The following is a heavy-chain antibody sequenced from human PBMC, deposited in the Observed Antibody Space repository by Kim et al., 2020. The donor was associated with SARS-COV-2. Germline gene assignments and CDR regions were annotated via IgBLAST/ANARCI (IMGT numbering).Heavy chain of an antibody. J-gene: IGHJ5*02. V-gene: IGHV3-11*06. Sequence: RGRFTNSRDNAKNSLYLQMNSLRAEDTAVYYCARGGGYCSSTSCVWFDPWGQGTLVTVSS. CDR3: ARGGGYCSSTSCVWFDP. D-gene: IGHD2-2*01.